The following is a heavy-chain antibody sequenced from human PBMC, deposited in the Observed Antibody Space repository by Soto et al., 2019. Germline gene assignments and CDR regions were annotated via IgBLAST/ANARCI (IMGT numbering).Heavy chain of an antibody. V-gene: IGHV4-34*02. D-gene: IGHD3-10*01. J-gene: IGHJ4*02. CDR1: GGSSSGYY. CDR2: SNPSGVS. Sequence: QVQLQQWGAGLLKPSETLSLTCAVYGGSSSGYYWSWIRQPPGKGLEWIGESNPSGVSNFNPSLKSRVTVSVDPSKNQLPVRLSSVTAADTAVYYCARGCQYFGSPYWGYWGQGTLVTVSS. CDR3: ARGCQYFGSPYWGY.